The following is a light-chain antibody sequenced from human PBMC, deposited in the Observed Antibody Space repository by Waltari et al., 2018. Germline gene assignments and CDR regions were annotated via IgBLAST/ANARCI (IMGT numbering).Light chain of an antibody. CDR2: GAS. J-gene: IGKJ3*01. CDR1: QTIRSD. V-gene: IGKV3-15*01. Sequence: ETVMTQSPANLSVSPGERVILSCRASQTIRSDLAWYQQKPGQSPRLLIYGASTRATAIPARFSGSGSGTEFTLTISSLQSEDFAFYYCQQYDHWPPAFGPGTKVDVK. CDR3: QQYDHWPPA.